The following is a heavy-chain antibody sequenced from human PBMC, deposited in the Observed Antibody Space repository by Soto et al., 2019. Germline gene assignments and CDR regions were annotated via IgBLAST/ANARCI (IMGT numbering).Heavy chain of an antibody. Sequence: EVQLVETGGGLIQPGGSLRLSGAVSGFTVSTNYMSWVRQAPGKGLEWVSVIYYDDGSTYYADSVKGRFSISRDSSRNTLYLQMNSLRAEDTAVYYCATGQQVILRYYHGLDVWGQGTTVTVSS. V-gene: IGHV3-53*02. D-gene: IGHD6-13*01. CDR3: ATGQQVILRYYHGLDV. CDR1: GFTVSTNY. CDR2: IYYDDGST. J-gene: IGHJ6*02.